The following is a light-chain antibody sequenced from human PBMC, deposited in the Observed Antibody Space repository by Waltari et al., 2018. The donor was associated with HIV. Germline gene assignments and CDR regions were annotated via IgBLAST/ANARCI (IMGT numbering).Light chain of an antibody. Sequence: ESVLTQSPGTLSLSSGERATLSCRASQSVSTTYLAWYQQKPGQAPRLLIYAASSRATGIPDRFSGSGSGTDFTLTISRLEPEDFAVYYCQQYRSSPITFGQGTRLEIK. CDR3: QQYRSSPIT. CDR1: QSVSTTY. CDR2: AAS. J-gene: IGKJ5*01. V-gene: IGKV3-20*01.